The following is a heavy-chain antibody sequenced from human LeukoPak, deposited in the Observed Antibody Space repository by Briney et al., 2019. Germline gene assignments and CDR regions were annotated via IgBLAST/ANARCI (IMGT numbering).Heavy chain of an antibody. D-gene: IGHD2-8*01. Sequence: GASVKVSCKASGGTFSSYAISWVRQAPGQGLEWMGGIIPIFGTANYAQKFQGRVTITTDESTSTAYMELSSLRSEDTAVYYCARSGVLLGGYYYYYYMDVWGKGTTVTVSS. J-gene: IGHJ6*03. CDR3: ARSGVLLGGYYYYYYMDV. V-gene: IGHV1-69*05. CDR1: GGTFSSYA. CDR2: IIPIFGTA.